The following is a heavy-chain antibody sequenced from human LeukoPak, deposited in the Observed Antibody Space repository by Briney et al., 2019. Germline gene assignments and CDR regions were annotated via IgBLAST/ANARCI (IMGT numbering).Heavy chain of an antibody. V-gene: IGHV3-23*01. J-gene: IGHJ4*02. D-gene: IGHD5-12*01. CDR2: ISGSGGST. CDR3: AKVPRGYSGYDYRGHHDH. Sequence: GGPLRLSCAASGFTFSSYAMSWVRQAPGKGLEWVSAISGSGGSTYYADSVKGRFTISRDNSKNTLYLQMNSLRAEDTAVYYCAKVPRGYSGYDYRGHHDHWGQGTLVTVSS. CDR1: GFTFSSYA.